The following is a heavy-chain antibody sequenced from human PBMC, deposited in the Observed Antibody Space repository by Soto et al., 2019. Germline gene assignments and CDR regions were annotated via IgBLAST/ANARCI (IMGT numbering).Heavy chain of an antibody. D-gene: IGHD1-1*01. Sequence: GGFLRLSCTASGFTFSNYWMTWVRQVPGKGLEWVANIKQDGSEQTYAPSVKGRFTISRDNAKNSLYLQMNSLRDDDAAVYYCSREVYEGRQRQYYYFGMDVWGQGTTVTVSS. CDR3: SREVYEGRQRQYYYFGMDV. J-gene: IGHJ6*02. CDR1: GFTFSNYW. CDR2: IKQDGSEQ. V-gene: IGHV3-7*01.